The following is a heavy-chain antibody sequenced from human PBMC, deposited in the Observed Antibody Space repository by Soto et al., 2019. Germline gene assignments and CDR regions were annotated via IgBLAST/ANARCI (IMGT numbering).Heavy chain of an antibody. V-gene: IGHV3-30-3*01. CDR1: GFTFSSYA. CDR3: AREPPQYGMDV. J-gene: IGHJ6*02. Sequence: QVQLVESGGGVVQPGRSLRLSCAASGFTFSSYAMHWVRQAPGKGLEWVAVISYDGSNKYYADSVKGRFTISRDNSKNTLYLQMNSLRAEDTAVYYCAREPPQYGMDVWGQGTTVTVS. CDR2: ISYDGSNK.